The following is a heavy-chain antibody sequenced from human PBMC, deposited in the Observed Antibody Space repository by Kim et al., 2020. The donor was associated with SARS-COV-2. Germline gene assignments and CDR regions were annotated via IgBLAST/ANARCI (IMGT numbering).Heavy chain of an antibody. V-gene: IGHV3-33*05. D-gene: IGHD3-16*02. CDR1: GFTFSSYG. Sequence: GGSLRLSCAASGFTFSSYGMHWVRQAPGKGLEWVAVISYDGSNKYYADSVKGRFTISRDNSKNTLYLQMNSLRAEDTAVYYCARDGPDYDYVWGSYRRTESPFDYWGQGTLVTVSS. CDR3: ARDGPDYDYVWGSYRRTESPFDY. J-gene: IGHJ4*02. CDR2: ISYDGSNK.